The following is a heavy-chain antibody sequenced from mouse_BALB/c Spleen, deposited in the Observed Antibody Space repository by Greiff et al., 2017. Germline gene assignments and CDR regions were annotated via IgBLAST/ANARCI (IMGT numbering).Heavy chain of an antibody. V-gene: IGHV1-54*01. J-gene: IGHJ3*01. CDR1: GYAFTNYL. CDR2: INPGSGGT. D-gene: IGHD2-1*01. Sequence: QVQLQQSGAELVRPGTSVKVSCKASGYAFTNYLIEWVKQRPGQGLEWIGVINPGSGGTNYNEKFKGKATLTADKSSSTAYMQLSSLTSDDSAVYLCAREDSGYYGNSAWFDDWGEGTPVTVSA. CDR3: AREDSGYYGNSAWFDD.